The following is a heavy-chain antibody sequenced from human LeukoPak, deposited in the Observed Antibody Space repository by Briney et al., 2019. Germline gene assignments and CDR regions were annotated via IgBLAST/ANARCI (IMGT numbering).Heavy chain of an antibody. CDR2: ISAYNGNT. CDR3: ARDRSTVTTLYYYYYYMDV. D-gene: IGHD4-17*01. J-gene: IGHJ6*03. Sequence: ASVKVSCKASGYTFTSYGISWVRQAPGQGLEWMGWISAYNGNTNYAQKLQGRVTMTTDTSTSTAYMELRSLRSDDTAVYYCARDRSTVTTLYYYYYYMDVWGKGTTVTVSS. CDR1: GYTFTSYG. V-gene: IGHV1-18*01.